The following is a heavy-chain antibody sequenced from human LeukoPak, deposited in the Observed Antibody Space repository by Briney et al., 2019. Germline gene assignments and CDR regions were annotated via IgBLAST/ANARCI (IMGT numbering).Heavy chain of an antibody. V-gene: IGHV1-46*01. CDR3: AGDKVGANYFDY. J-gene: IGHJ4*02. CDR2: INPSGGST. Sequence: GASVKVSCKASGYTFTGYYMHWVRQAPGQGLEWMGIINPSGGSTSYAQKFQGRVTMTRDTSTSTVYMELSSLRSGDTAVYYCAGDKVGANYFDYWGQGTLVTVSS. CDR1: GYTFTGYY. D-gene: IGHD1-26*01.